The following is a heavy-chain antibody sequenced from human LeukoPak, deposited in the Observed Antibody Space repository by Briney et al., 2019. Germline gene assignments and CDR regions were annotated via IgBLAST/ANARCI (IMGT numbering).Heavy chain of an antibody. CDR1: GGSISSYY. D-gene: IGHD3-3*01. J-gene: IGHJ3*02. CDR3: AREMGYYDFWSGSGPIAFDI. V-gene: IGHV4-59*01. Sequence: PETLSLTCTVSGGSISSYYWSWIRQPPGKGLEWIGYIYYSGSTNYNPSLKSRVTISVDTSKNQFSLKLSSVTAADTAVYYCAREMGYYDFWSGSGPIAFDIWGQGTMVTVSS. CDR2: IYYSGST.